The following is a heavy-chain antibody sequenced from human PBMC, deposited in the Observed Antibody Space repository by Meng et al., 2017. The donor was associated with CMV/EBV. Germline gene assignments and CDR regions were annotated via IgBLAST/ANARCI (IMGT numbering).Heavy chain of an antibody. CDR3: ASYSSGWYIQH. V-gene: IGHV3-66*01. Sequence: GEVVEVGGGVGLAGGGRRLSCACSGFPFSINYNTRVRQAPGKGLGWVSVIDSGGSRCYAYSVKGRFTMSSNNSKNSLYLQMISLRAEDTAVYYCASYSSGWYIQHWGQGTLVTVSS. D-gene: IGHD6-19*01. CDR2: IDSGGSR. J-gene: IGHJ1*01. CDR1: GFPFSINY.